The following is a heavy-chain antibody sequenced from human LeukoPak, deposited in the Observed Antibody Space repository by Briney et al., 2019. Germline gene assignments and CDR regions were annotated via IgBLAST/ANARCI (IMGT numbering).Heavy chain of an antibody. J-gene: IGHJ4*02. V-gene: IGHV1-18*01. Sequence: GASVKVSCKASGYTFTSYGISWVRQAPGQGLEWMGWISAYNGNTNYAQKLQGRVTMTTDTSTSTAYMELRSLRSDDTAVYYCARVGDYYDSSGYLPLSYFDYWGQGTLVTVSS. D-gene: IGHD3-22*01. CDR1: GYTFTSYG. CDR2: ISAYNGNT. CDR3: ARVGDYYDSSGYLPLSYFDY.